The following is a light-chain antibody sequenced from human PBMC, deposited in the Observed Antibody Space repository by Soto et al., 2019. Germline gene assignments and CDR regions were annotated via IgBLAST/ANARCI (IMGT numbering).Light chain of an antibody. J-gene: IGKJ4*01. V-gene: IGKV1-8*01. CDR3: QQYYSYPLT. CDR2: SAS. CDR1: QGISNY. Sequence: AIRMTQSPSSFSASTGDRVTITCRASQGISNYLAWYQQEPGKAPKLLIYSASTLQSGVPSRFSGSGSGTDFPLTISCLQSEDFATYYCQQYYSYPLTFGGGTKVEIK.